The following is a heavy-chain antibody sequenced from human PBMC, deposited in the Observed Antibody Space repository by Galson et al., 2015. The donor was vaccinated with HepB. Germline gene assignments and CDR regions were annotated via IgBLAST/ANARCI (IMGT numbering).Heavy chain of an antibody. V-gene: IGHV3-30*18. CDR2: ISYDGSNK. J-gene: IGHJ4*02. CDR1: GFTFSSYG. D-gene: IGHD2-21*01. Sequence: SLRLSCAASGFTFSSYGMHWVRQAPGKGLELVAVISYDGSNKYYADSVKGRFTISRDNSKNTLYLQMNSLRAEDTAVYYCAKAHPRYCGGDCYLVYWGQGTLVTVSS. CDR3: AKAHPRYCGGDCYLVY.